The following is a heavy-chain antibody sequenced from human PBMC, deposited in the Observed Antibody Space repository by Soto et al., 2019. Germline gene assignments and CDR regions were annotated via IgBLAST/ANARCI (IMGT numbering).Heavy chain of an antibody. CDR3: AKDRDGAAAGPTKFYGMDV. J-gene: IGHJ6*02. Sequence: EVQLLESGGGLVQPGGSLRLSCAASGFTFSSYAMSWVRQAPGKGLEWVSVISGSGDSTYYADSVRGRFTISRDNSKNTLYLQMNSLRAEDTAVYYCAKDRDGAAAGPTKFYGMDVWGQGHTVTVSS. V-gene: IGHV3-23*01. CDR2: ISGSGDST. D-gene: IGHD6-13*01. CDR1: GFTFSSYA.